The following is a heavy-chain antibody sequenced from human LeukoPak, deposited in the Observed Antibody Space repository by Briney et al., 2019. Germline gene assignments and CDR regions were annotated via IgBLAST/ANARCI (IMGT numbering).Heavy chain of an antibody. J-gene: IGHJ4*02. CDR2: IIGSGSST. Sequence: GGSLRLSCAASGFTFSSYAMSWVRQAPGKGLEWVSAIIGSGSSTYYANSVKGRFTISRDNSKNTLFLQMNSLRAEDTAVYYCAKDRAQQLVLDFWGQGTLVTVSS. D-gene: IGHD6-13*01. CDR1: GFTFSSYA. CDR3: AKDRAQQLVLDF. V-gene: IGHV3-23*01.